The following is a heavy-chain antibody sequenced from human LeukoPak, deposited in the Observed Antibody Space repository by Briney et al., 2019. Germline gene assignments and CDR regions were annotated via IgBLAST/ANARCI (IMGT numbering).Heavy chain of an antibody. CDR1: GFTVSSNY. Sequence: PGGSLRLSCAASGFTVSSNYMSWVRQAPGKGLEWVSVIYSGGSTYYADSVKGRFTISRDNSKNTLYLQMNSLRAEDTAVYYCARVGGSYYDPLDYWGQGTLVTVSS. CDR3: ARVGGSYYDPLDY. CDR2: IYSGGST. D-gene: IGHD3-3*01. J-gene: IGHJ4*02. V-gene: IGHV3-66*01.